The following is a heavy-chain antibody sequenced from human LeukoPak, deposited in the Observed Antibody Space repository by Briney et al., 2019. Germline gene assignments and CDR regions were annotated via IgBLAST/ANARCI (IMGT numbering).Heavy chain of an antibody. CDR1: GGTFGSYA. CDR2: IIPVFGTA. D-gene: IGHD2-21*01. Sequence: SVKVSCKASGGTFGSYAINWVRQAPGQGLEWMGGIIPVFGTANYAQNFQGRVTIAADESTSTAYMELSSLRSEDTAVYYCARGHRIGYYYYMDVWGKGTTVTVSS. CDR3: ARGHRIGYYYYMDV. V-gene: IGHV1-69*13. J-gene: IGHJ6*03.